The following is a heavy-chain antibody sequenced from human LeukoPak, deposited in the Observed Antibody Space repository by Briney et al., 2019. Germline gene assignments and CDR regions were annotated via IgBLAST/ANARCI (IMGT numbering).Heavy chain of an antibody. J-gene: IGHJ4*02. Sequence: PGGSLRLSCAASGFTFSNYAMSWVRQAPGKGLEWVSYISSSSSTIYYADSVKGRFTISRDNAKNSLYLQMNSLRDEDTAVYYCARVILTYSGSSGYWGQGTLVTVSS. D-gene: IGHD1-26*01. CDR2: ISSSSSTI. CDR3: ARVILTYSGSSGY. V-gene: IGHV3-48*02. CDR1: GFTFSNYA.